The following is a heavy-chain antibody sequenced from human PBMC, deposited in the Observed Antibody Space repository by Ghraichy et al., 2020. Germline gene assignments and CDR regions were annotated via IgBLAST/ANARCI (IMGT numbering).Heavy chain of an antibody. V-gene: IGHV3-74*01. D-gene: IGHD3-22*01. Sequence: GALNISCAASGLTFSGYWMHWVRQAPGKGLVWVSRINSDGSSTSYADSVKGRFTISRDNAKNTLYLQMNSLRAEDTAVYYCARDNDSSGHYYVGAFDIWGQGTMVTVSS. CDR1: GLTFSGYW. CDR3: ARDNDSSGHYYVGAFDI. CDR2: INSDGSST. J-gene: IGHJ3*02.